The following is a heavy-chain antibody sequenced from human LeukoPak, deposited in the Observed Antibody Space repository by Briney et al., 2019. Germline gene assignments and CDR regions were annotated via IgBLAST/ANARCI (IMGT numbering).Heavy chain of an antibody. CDR2: IGTAGDT. V-gene: IGHV3-13*01. CDR3: ARARNYYGSGSYFRYSSWFDP. Sequence: GGSLRPSCAASGFTFSSYDMHWVRQATGKGLEWVSAIGTAGDTYYPGSVKGRFTISRENAKNSLYLQMNSLRAGDTAVYYCARARNYYGSGSYFRYSSWFDPWGQGTLVTVSS. CDR1: GFTFSSYD. J-gene: IGHJ5*02. D-gene: IGHD3-10*01.